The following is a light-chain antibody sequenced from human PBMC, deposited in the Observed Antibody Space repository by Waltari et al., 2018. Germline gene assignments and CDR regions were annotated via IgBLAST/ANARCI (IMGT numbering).Light chain of an antibody. CDR2: KAT. Sequence: QTVVTQEPSLSVSPGGTVTLTCAFSSGSVSRTSYAPWYQQTPGQAPRTLVYKATSRSAGVPDRFSGSILGNKAALTITGAQADDESDYYCSLYTGSGIWVFGGGTKLTVL. CDR3: SLYTGSGIWV. V-gene: IGLV8-61*01. J-gene: IGLJ3*02. CDR1: SGSVSRTSY.